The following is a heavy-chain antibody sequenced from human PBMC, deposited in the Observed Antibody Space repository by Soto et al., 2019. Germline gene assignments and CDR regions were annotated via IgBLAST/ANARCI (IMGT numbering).Heavy chain of an antibody. D-gene: IGHD5-12*01. J-gene: IGHJ4*02. V-gene: IGHV3-21*01. CDR1: GFTCSSYS. CDR3: ARDGYSGYERYYFDY. Sequence: PGGSLRLSCAASGFTCSSYSMNWVRQAPGKGLEWVSSISSSSSYIYYADSVKGRFTISRDNAKNSLYLQMNSLRAEDTAVYYCARDGYSGYERYYFDYWGQGTLVTVSS. CDR2: ISSSSSYI.